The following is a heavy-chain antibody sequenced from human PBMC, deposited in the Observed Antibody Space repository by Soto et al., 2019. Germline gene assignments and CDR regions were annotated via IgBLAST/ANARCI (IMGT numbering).Heavy chain of an antibody. CDR1: GFTFSNYA. V-gene: IGHV3-23*01. D-gene: IGHD2-8*01. CDR2: ISGSGSST. CDR3: PKGTPYRINGVCVAMDH. Sequence: EVQVLDSGGGLVQPGGSLRLSCAASGFTFSNYAMNWVRQAPGKGLEWVSAISGSGSSTYYADSVKGRFTISRDNSKNTQYLQINSLAARETAVYYCPKGTPYRINGVCVAMDHWGTGTLGTVSA. J-gene: IGHJ4*01.